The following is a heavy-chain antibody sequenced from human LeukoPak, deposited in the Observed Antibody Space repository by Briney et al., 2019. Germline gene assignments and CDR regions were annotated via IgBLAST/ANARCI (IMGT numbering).Heavy chain of an antibody. CDR3: ARHLPYCTNGVCYNGRYYYYMDV. J-gene: IGHJ6*03. CDR1: GYSFTSYW. V-gene: IGHV5-51*01. Sequence: GESLKISCKGSGYSFTSYWIGWVRQLPGKGLEWMGIIYPGDSDTRYSPSFQGQVTISADKSISTAYLQSSSLKASDTAMYYCARHLPYCTNGVCYNGRYYYYMDVWGKGTTVTVSS. CDR2: IYPGDSDT. D-gene: IGHD2-8*01.